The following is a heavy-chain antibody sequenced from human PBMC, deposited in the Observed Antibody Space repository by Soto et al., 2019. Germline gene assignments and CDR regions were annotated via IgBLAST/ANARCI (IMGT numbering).Heavy chain of an antibody. CDR3: TPVAGGFEVYEFDY. CDR1: GFTFSSYA. V-gene: IGHV3-23*01. J-gene: IGHJ4*02. Sequence: EVQLLESGGGLVQPGGSLRLSCAASGFTFSSYAMSWVRQAPGKGLEWVSAISGSGGSTYYADSVKGRFTISRDNSKNTLYLQMNSLRAEAPAVYYCTPVAGGFEVYEFDYWGQGTLVTVSS. D-gene: IGHD6-19*01. CDR2: ISGSGGST.